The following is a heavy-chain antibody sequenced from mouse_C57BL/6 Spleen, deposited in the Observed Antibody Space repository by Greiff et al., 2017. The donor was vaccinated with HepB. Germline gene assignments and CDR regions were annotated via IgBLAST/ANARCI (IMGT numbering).Heavy chain of an antibody. CDR1: GFTFSDYG. CDR2: ISSGSSTT. D-gene: IGHD1-1*01. Sequence: EVQVVESGGGLVKPGGSLKLSCAASGFTFSDYGMHWVRQAPEKGLEWVAYISSGSSTTYYADTVKGRSTISRDNAKNTLFLQMARLRSEDTAMYDCARPTSSSYWFAYWGQGTPVTVSA. J-gene: IGHJ3*01. CDR3: ARPTSSSYWFAY. V-gene: IGHV5-17*01.